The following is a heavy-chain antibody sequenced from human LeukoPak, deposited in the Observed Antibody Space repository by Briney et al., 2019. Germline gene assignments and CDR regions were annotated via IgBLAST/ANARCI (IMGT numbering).Heavy chain of an antibody. V-gene: IGHV1-2*02. J-gene: IGHJ6*03. CDR1: GYTFTDYY. Sequence: ASVKVSCKASGYTFTDYYMHWVRQAPGQGLEWMGWINPNSGGTNYAQKFQGRVTMTRDTSISTAYMELSRLTSDDTAVYYCARGVAGPYYYYYMDVWGQGTLVTVSS. D-gene: IGHD6-19*01. CDR3: ARGVAGPYYYYYMDV. CDR2: INPNSGGT.